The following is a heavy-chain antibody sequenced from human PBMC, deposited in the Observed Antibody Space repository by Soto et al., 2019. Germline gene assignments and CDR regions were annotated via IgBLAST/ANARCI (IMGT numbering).Heavy chain of an antibody. CDR1: GYTFTGYY. V-gene: IGHV1-2*02. Sequence: QVQLVQSGAEVKKPGASVKVSCKASGYTFTGYYMHWVRQAPGQGLEWMGWINPNSGGTNYAQKFQGSVTMTRDTSISTAYMELSRLRSDDTAVYYCARGARRDGYNLNAFDIWGQGTMVTVSS. CDR2: INPNSGGT. D-gene: IGHD5-12*01. CDR3: ARGARRDGYNLNAFDI. J-gene: IGHJ3*02.